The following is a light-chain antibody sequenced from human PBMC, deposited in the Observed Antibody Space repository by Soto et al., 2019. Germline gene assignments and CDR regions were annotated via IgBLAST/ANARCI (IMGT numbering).Light chain of an antibody. V-gene: IGLV1-44*01. Sequence: QSVLTQPPSASGTPGQRVNISCSGSSSNIGSNTVNWYQQLPGTAPNLLIYSNNQRPSGFPDRFSGSKSGTSASLAISGLQSEDEADYYCAAWDDSLNGWVFGGGTKLTVL. CDR3: AAWDDSLNGWV. J-gene: IGLJ3*02. CDR1: SSNIGSNT. CDR2: SNN.